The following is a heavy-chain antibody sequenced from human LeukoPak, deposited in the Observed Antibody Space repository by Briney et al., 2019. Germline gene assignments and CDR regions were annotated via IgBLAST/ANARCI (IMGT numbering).Heavy chain of an antibody. CDR3: TKDRPGSFDY. D-gene: IGHD1-26*01. CDR1: GFTFINYA. J-gene: IGHJ4*02. Sequence: GGSLRLSCAASGFTFINYAMCWVRQAPGKGPEWVSFISGNGDSTYYADSVKGRFTVSRDNSKNTLYLQTNSLRGEDTAIYYCTKDRPGSFDYWGQGILVTVSS. CDR2: ISGNGDST. V-gene: IGHV3-23*01.